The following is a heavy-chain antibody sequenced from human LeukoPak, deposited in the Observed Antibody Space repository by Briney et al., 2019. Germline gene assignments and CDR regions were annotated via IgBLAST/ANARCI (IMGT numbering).Heavy chain of an antibody. D-gene: IGHD3-3*01. Sequence: ASVKVSCKAFGYTFPGYFWHWVRQAPGQGLNGMGIINPSGGSTSYAQKFQGRVTMTRDTSTSTVYMELSSLRSEDTAVYYCARDFGEDDAFDIWGQGTMVTVSS. CDR2: INPSGGST. V-gene: IGHV1-46*01. J-gene: IGHJ3*02. CDR3: ARDFGEDDAFDI. CDR1: GYTFPGYF.